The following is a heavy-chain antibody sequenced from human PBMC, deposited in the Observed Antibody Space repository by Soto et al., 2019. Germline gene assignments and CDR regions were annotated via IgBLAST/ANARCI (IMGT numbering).Heavy chain of an antibody. CDR2: ITWDGGST. CDR1: GFPFDAYV. D-gene: IGHD3-22*01. CDR3: AKGNYYDSSGYYYFDY. J-gene: IGHJ4*02. V-gene: IGHV3-43*01. Sequence: PGGSLRLSCAASGFPFDAYVIHWVRQGPGKGLEWVSLITWDGGSTYYADSVKGRFTISRDNSENSLYLQMNSLRPEDTALYYCAKGNYYDSSGYYYFDYWGQGTLVTVSS.